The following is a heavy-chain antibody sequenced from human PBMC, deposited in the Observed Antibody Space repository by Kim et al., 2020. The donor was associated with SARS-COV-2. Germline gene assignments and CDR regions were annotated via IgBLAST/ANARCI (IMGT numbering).Heavy chain of an antibody. J-gene: IGHJ4*02. V-gene: IGHV3-23*01. CDR3: AKAMVRGVIMEEGDY. Sequence: GGSLRLSCAASGFTFSSYAMSWVRQAPGKGLEWVSAISGSGGSTYYADSVKGRFTISRDNSKNTLYLQMNSLRAEDTAVYYCAKAMVRGVIMEEGDYWGQGTLVTVSS. CDR1: GFTFSSYA. D-gene: IGHD3-10*01. CDR2: ISGSGGST.